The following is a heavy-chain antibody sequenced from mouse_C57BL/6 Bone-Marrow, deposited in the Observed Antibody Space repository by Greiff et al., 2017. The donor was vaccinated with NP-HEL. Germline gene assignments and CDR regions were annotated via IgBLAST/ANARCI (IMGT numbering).Heavy chain of an antibody. Sequence: QVQLQQSGAELVRPGTSVKVSCKASGYAFTNYFIAWVKQSPGQGLEWIGVINPGSGCTNYNERFKGKATLTADTSSSTAYMQLSSLTSEDSAVYFCARSGPVLRSTWFAYWGQGTLVTVSA. J-gene: IGHJ3*01. CDR1: GYAFTNYF. CDR2: INPGSGCT. V-gene: IGHV1-54*01. CDR3: ARSGPVLRSTWFAY. D-gene: IGHD1-1*01.